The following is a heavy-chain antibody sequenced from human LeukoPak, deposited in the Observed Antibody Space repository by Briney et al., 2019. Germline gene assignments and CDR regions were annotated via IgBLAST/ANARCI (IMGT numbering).Heavy chain of an antibody. CDR2: IGPNSGGT. Sequence: GTSVKVSCKTSGCTFTDYNIHWVLQAPGQGLEWMGWIGPNSGGTNYAQRFQGMVTMTRDTSISTAYMDLSSLKSDDAATYYCSVWFGELSHWGQGTLVTVSS. CDR3: SVWFGELSH. V-gene: IGHV1-2*02. J-gene: IGHJ4*02. D-gene: IGHD3-10*01. CDR1: GCTFTDYN.